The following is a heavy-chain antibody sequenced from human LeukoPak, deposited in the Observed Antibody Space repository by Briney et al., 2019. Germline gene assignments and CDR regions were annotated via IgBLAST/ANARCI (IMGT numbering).Heavy chain of an antibody. CDR2: ISGSGGST. V-gene: IGHV3-23*01. D-gene: IGHD4-11*01. Sequence: GGSLRLSCAASGFTFSSYAMSWVRQAPGKGLEWVSAISGSGGSTYYADPLTGRFTISRDNSNITLFLQMNSLRAEDTAVYYCAKVDYSQGPWFDPWGQGTLVTVSS. CDR3: AKVDYSQGPWFDP. CDR1: GFTFSSYA. J-gene: IGHJ5*02.